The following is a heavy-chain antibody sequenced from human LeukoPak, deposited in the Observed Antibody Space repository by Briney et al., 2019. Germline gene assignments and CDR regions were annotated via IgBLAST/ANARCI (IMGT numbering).Heavy chain of an antibody. Sequence: SVKVSFKASGGTFSSYAISWVRQAPGQGLEWMGGIIPIIGTANYAQKFQGRVTITANKSTSTAYMELSSLRSEDTAVYYCARDWGSHNYDILTGGYFDYWGQGTLVTVSS. CDR2: IIPIIGTA. CDR1: GGTFSSYA. V-gene: IGHV1-69*06. J-gene: IGHJ4*02. CDR3: ARDWGSHNYDILTGGYFDY. D-gene: IGHD3-9*01.